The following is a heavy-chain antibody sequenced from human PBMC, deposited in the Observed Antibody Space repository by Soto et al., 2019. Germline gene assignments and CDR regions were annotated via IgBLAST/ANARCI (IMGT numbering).Heavy chain of an antibody. CDR1: GYTFTGYY. J-gene: IGHJ6*02. CDR3: ARDQFRGYSGYDNYYDGMDV. V-gene: IGHV1-2*04. D-gene: IGHD5-12*01. CDR2: INPNSGGT. Sequence: QVQLVQSGAEVKKPGASVKVSCKASGYTFTGYYMHWVRQAPGQGLEWMGWINPNSGGTNYAQKFQGWVTMTRDTSISTAYMELSRLRSDDTAVYYCARDQFRGYSGYDNYYDGMDVWGQGTTVTVSS.